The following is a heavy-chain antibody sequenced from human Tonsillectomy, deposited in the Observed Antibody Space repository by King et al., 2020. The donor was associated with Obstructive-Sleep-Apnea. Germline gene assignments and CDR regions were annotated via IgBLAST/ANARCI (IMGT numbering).Heavy chain of an antibody. D-gene: IGHD3-16*01. CDR3: ARSPSGFDYDYVWGSSYYFDY. Sequence: QLQESGPGLVKPSETLSLTCTVSGGSISSYYWSWIRQPPGKGLEWIGYIYYSGSTNYNPSLKSRVTISVDTSKNQFSLKLSSVTAADTAVSYCARSPSGFDYDYVWGSSYYFDYWGQGTLVTVSS. J-gene: IGHJ4*02. V-gene: IGHV4-59*01. CDR1: GGSISSYY. CDR2: IYYSGST.